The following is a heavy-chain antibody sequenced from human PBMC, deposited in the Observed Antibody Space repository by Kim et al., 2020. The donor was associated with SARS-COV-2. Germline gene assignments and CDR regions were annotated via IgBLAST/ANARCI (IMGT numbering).Heavy chain of an antibody. V-gene: IGHV4-34*01. CDR3: ARGGSIPPFGY. J-gene: IGHJ4*02. CDR2: T. D-gene: IGHD2-2*02. Sequence: TNYNPSGKSRVTRSVDTSKNQFSLKLSSVTAADTAVYYCARGGSIPPFGYWGQGTLVTVSS.